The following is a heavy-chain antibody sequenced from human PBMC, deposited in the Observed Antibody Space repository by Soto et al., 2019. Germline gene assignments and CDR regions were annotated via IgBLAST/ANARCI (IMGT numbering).Heavy chain of an antibody. D-gene: IGHD6-19*01. J-gene: IGHJ6*02. V-gene: IGHV4-4*07. Sequence: SETLSLTCTVSGGSISSYYWSWIRQPAGKGLEWIGRIYTSGSTNYNPSLKSRVNMSVDTSKNQFSLKLSSVTAADTAVSYCARDRRVSSGASYGIDVWGQGTTVTVSS. CDR1: GGSISSYY. CDR3: ARDRRVSSGASYGIDV. CDR2: IYTSGST.